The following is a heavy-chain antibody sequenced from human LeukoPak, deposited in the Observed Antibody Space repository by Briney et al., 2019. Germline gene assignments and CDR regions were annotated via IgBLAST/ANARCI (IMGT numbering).Heavy chain of an antibody. V-gene: IGHV3-23*01. CDR3: ASRPRADIGPLDF. J-gene: IGHJ4*02. CDR1: GFTFSSYS. Sequence: GGSLRLSCAASGFTFSSYSMNWVRQAPGKGLEWVSSITGSGSRTYYTDSVKGRFTISRDNSKNTLYLQMNSLRADETAVYYCASRPRADIGPLDFWAQGTLVTVSS. D-gene: IGHD1-14*01. CDR2: ITGSGSRT.